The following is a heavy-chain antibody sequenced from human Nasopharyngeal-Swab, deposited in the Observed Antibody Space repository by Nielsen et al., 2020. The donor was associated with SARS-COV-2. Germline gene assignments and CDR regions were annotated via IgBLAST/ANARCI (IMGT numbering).Heavy chain of an antibody. J-gene: IGHJ6*02. CDR3: ASGRLRSLEWPAEGEFYYYYGMDV. Sequence: WIRQPPGKGLEWIGSIYYSGSTYYNPSLKSRVTISVDTSKNQFSLKLSSVTAADTAVYYCASGRLRSLEWPAEGEFYYYYGMDVWGQGTTVTVSS. CDR2: IYYSGST. D-gene: IGHD3-3*01. V-gene: IGHV4-39*01.